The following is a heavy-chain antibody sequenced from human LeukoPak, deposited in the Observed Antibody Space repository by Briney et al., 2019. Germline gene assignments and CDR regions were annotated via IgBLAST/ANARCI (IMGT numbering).Heavy chain of an antibody. CDR1: GFTVNSHY. CDR2: IYSGGIT. V-gene: IGHV3-53*01. CDR3: ARLGSFYYDSSVYDY. Sequence: PGGSLRLSCAAFGFTVNSHYMSWVRQAPGKGLEWVSVIYSGGITYYADSVKGRFTISRDNSKNTLHLQMNSLRAEDTAVYYCARLGSFYYDSSVYDYWGQGALVTVSS. D-gene: IGHD3-22*01. J-gene: IGHJ4*02.